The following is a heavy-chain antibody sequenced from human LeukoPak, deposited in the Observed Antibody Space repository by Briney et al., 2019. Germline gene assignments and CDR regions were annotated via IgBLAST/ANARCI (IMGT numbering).Heavy chain of an antibody. CDR1: GFTFDDYG. J-gene: IGHJ4*02. D-gene: IGHD5-18*01. Sequence: GGSLRLSCAASGFTFDDYGMSWVRQAPGKGLEWVSGINWNGGSTGYADSVKGRFTISRDNAKNSLYLQMNSLRAEDTALYYCARAGYSYGYFGGGPNPFDYWGQGTLVTVSS. CDR2: INWNGGST. V-gene: IGHV3-20*04. CDR3: ARAGYSYGYFGGGPNPFDY.